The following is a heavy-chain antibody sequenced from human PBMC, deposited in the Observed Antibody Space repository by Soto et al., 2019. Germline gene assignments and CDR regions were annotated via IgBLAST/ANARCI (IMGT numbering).Heavy chain of an antibody. D-gene: IGHD3-3*01. Sequence: PGGSLRLSCAGSGFTFGTYSMNWVRQASGKGLEWIAYISYDSDTIQYADSVKGRFTISRDNAKNSLYLQMNSLRDEDTAVYYCARMYSDYVWGQGTTVTGSS. CDR2: ISYDSDTI. J-gene: IGHJ6*02. V-gene: IGHV3-48*02. CDR3: ARMYSDYV. CDR1: GFTFGTYS.